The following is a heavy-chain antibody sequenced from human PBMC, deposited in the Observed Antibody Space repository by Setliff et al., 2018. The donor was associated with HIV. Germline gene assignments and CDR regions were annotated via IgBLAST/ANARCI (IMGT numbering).Heavy chain of an antibody. D-gene: IGHD2-15*01. V-gene: IGHV4-34*11. CDR1: GGSFSGYY. J-gene: IGHJ4*02. Sequence: LSLTCSVYGGSFSGYYWTWIRQPPGKGLEWLAIIYYSGSNYDNPSLKNRVTISVDSSKDHFSLNLTSVTAADTAIYFCARVGGKGYSNFLDSWGQGLLVTVSS. CDR3: ARVGGKGYSNFLDS. CDR2: IYYSGSN.